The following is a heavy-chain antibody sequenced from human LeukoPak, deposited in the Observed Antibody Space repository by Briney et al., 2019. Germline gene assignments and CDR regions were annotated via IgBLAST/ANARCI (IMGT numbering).Heavy chain of an antibody. J-gene: IGHJ5*02. CDR3: ARDRWPSRSGWNVDPDWFDP. Sequence: GGSLRLSCAASGFTVSSNYMSWVRQAPGKGLEWVSVIYSGGSTYYADSVKGRFTISRDNSKNTLYLQMNSLRAEDTAVYYCARDRWPSRSGWNVDPDWFDPWGQGTLVTVSS. CDR2: IYSGGST. CDR1: GFTVSSNY. D-gene: IGHD6-19*01. V-gene: IGHV3-53*01.